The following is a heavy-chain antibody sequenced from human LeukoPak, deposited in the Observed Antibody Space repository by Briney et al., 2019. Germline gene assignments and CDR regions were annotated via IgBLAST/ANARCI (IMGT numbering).Heavy chain of an antibody. CDR2: ISGGGGST. D-gene: IGHD3-10*01. CDR3: AKGPTYYYGSGSPRYFQH. J-gene: IGHJ1*01. Sequence: GGSLRLSCAASGFTFSSYWMSWVRQAPGKGLEWVSGISGGGGSTYYADSVKGRFTISRDNSKNTLYLRMNSLRAEDTAVYYCAKGPTYYYGSGSPRYFQHWGQGTLVTVSS. V-gene: IGHV3-23*01. CDR1: GFTFSSYW.